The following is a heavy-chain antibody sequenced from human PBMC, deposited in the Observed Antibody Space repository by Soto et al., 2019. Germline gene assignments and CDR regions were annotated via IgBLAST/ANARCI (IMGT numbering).Heavy chain of an antibody. CDR2: IYYSGST. V-gene: IGHV4-31*03. CDR1: GGSISSGGYY. CDR3: ARSSRPGLTLNWFDP. D-gene: IGHD2-2*01. Sequence: QVQLQESGPGLVKPSQTLSLTCTVSGGSISSGGYYWSWIRQHPGKGLEWLGYIYYSGSTYYNPSLMSRVTISVDTSKTQFSLKLSSVTAADTAVYYCARSSRPGLTLNWFDPWGQGTLVTVSS. J-gene: IGHJ5*02.